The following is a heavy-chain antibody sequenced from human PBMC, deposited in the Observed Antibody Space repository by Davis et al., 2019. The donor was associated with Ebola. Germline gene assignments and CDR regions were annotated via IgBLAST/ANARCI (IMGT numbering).Heavy chain of an antibody. J-gene: IGHJ4*02. CDR3: ARREAGSNWSVDY. D-gene: IGHD6-13*01. V-gene: IGHV3-21*01. CDR2: ISGSSNYI. CDR1: GFTFSSYS. Sequence: GGSLRLSCAASGFTFSSYSMNWVRQPPGKGLEWVSSISGSSNYIYYADSVKGRFTISRDNAKNSLYLQMNSLRAEDTAVYYCARREAGSNWSVDYWGQGTLVTVSS.